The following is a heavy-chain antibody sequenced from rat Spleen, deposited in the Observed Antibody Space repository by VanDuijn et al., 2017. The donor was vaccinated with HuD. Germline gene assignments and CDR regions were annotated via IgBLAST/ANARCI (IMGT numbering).Heavy chain of an antibody. V-gene: IGHV2-27*01. D-gene: IGHD1-1*01. Sequence: VKLVESGGGLVQPGRSLTLSCAASGFSLTSYHVHWVRQPPGKGLEWMGRIQNGGSTDYNSALKSRLSISRDTSKSQVFLKMNSLQTEDTAMYFCAREYYSGDVDFDYWGQGVMVTVSS. J-gene: IGHJ2*01. CDR2: IQNGGST. CDR3: AREYYSGDVDFDY. CDR1: GFSLTSYH.